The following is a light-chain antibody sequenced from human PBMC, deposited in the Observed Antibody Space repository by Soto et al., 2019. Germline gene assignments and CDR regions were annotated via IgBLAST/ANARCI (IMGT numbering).Light chain of an antibody. J-gene: IGLJ3*02. CDR2: DVT. V-gene: IGLV2-14*01. CDR3: SSYTFASAEV. CDR1: SSDIGAYNY. Sequence: QSALTQPASVSGSPGQSITISCTGTSSDIGAYNYVSWYRRHPGKAPKLIIYDVTNRPAGISNRFSGSKSGNTASLTISRLQAEDEADYYCSSYTFASAEVFGGGTKLTVL.